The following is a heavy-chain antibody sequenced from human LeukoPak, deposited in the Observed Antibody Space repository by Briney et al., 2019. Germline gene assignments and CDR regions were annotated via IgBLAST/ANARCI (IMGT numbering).Heavy chain of an antibody. V-gene: IGHV3-30*02. CDR2: IQYDGSNK. J-gene: IGHJ4*02. Sequence: PGGSLRLSCAASGLTFSNYGMHWVRQAPGKGLKWVAFIQYDGSNKDYEDSVKGRFTISRDNSRNTLYLQMNSLRAEDTAVYYCAKDSHSYCTGASCYSHGRGFDYWGQGILVTVSS. D-gene: IGHD2-15*01. CDR1: GLTFSNYG. CDR3: AKDSHSYCTGASCYSHGRGFDY.